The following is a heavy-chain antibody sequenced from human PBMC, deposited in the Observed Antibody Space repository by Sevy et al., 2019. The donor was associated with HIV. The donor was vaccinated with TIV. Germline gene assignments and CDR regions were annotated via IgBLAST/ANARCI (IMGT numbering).Heavy chain of an antibody. D-gene: IGHD3-22*01. V-gene: IGHV3-11*01. Sequence: GGSLRLSCAASGFTFSDYYMSWIRQAPGKGLEWVSYISSSGSTILYADSVKGRFTISRDNAKNSLFLQMNSLRAEDTAVYYCASGGRYYDASLSRTYWYFALWGRGTLVTASS. CDR1: GFTFSDYY. CDR3: ASGGRYYDASLSRTYWYFAL. J-gene: IGHJ2*01. CDR2: ISSSGSTI.